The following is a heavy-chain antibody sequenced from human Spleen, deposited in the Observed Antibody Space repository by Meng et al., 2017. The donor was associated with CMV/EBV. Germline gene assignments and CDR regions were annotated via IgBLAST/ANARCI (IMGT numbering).Heavy chain of an antibody. J-gene: IGHJ6*02. CDR3: ARMRHYGMDV. V-gene: IGHV2-70D*14. CDR2: IDWDDDR. CDR1: GFSLRDTGMR. Sequence: SGPTLVKPTQTLTLTCTFSGFSLRDTGMRVSWIRQPPGKALECLARIDWDDDRFYSTSLRTRLTISKDTSKNQVVLTMTNMDPVDTATYYCARMRHYGMDVWGQGTTVTVSS.